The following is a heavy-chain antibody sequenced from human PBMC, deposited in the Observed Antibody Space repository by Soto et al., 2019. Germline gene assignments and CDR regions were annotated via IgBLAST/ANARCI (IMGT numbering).Heavy chain of an antibody. V-gene: IGHV1-18*01. Sequence: QVQLVQSGAEVKKPGASVKVSCKASGYTFTSYGISWVRQAPGQGLEWMGWISAYNGNTNYAQKLQGRVTMTTDTSTSTAYMELWSLRSDDTSVYYCARGGQPAGYSSSLVLDYWGQGTLVTVSS. D-gene: IGHD6-13*01. CDR1: GYTFTSYG. J-gene: IGHJ4*02. CDR3: ARGGQPAGYSSSLVLDY. CDR2: ISAYNGNT.